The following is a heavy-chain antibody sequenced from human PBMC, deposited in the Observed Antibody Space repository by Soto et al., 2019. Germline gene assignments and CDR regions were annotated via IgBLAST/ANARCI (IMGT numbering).Heavy chain of an antibody. CDR1: GGSISSYY. D-gene: IGHD6-13*01. CDR2: IYPGDSDT. J-gene: IGHJ4*02. CDR3: ARQIAAAGIYY. V-gene: IGHV5-51*01. Sequence: ETLSLTCTVSGGSISSYYWSWIRQPPGKGLEWMGIIYPGDSDTRYSPSFQGQVTISADKSISTAYLQWSSLKASDTAMYYCARQIAAAGIYYWAQGTLVTVST.